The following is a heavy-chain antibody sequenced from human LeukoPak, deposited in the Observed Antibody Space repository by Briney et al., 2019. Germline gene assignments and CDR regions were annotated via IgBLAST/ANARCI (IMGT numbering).Heavy chain of an antibody. D-gene: IGHD1-26*01. CDR3: ARDSEEEYSGSLIFDY. CDR2: IYYSGST. Sequence: SETLSLTCTVSGGSISSGGYYWSWVRQHPGKGLEWIGYIYYSGSTYYNPSLKSRVTISVDTSKNQFSLKLSSATAADTAVYYCARDSEEEYSGSLIFDYWGQGTLVTVSS. J-gene: IGHJ4*02. V-gene: IGHV4-31*03. CDR1: GGSISSGGYY.